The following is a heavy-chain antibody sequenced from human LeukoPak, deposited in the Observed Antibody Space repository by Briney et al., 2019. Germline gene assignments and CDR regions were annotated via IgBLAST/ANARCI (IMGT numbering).Heavy chain of an antibody. V-gene: IGHV5-51*01. D-gene: IGHD3-10*01. CDR1: GYCFTSYW. J-gene: IGHJ6*02. CDR2: IYPGDSDT. Sequence: GESLKISCKGSGYCFTSYWIGWVRQMPGKGLEWMGIIYPGDSDTRYSPSFQGQVTISADKSISTAYLQWSSLKASDTAMYYCARQHPNYGSGRDSTPPYYYYYGMDVWGQGTTVTVSS. CDR3: ARQHPNYGSGRDSTPPYYYYYGMDV.